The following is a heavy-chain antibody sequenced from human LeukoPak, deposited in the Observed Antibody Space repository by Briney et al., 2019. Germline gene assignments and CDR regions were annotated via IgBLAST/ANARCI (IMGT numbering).Heavy chain of an antibody. J-gene: IGHJ3*02. V-gene: IGHV3-23*01. CDR3: ARFQLLLDAFDI. CDR1: GFTFSSYA. D-gene: IGHD2-2*01. CDR2: ISGSGGST. Sequence: GGALRLSCADSGFTFSSYAMSWVRQAPGKGLEWVSAISGSGGSTYYADSVKGRFTISRDNSKNTLYLQMNSLRAEDTAVYYCARFQLLLDAFDIWGQGTMVTVSS.